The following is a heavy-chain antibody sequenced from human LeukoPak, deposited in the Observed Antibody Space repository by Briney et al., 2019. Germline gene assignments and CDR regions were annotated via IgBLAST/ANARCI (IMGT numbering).Heavy chain of an antibody. CDR3: AKDSTGYHPGY. D-gene: IGHD3-9*01. CDR1: GFSFSSYG. V-gene: IGHV3-30*02. J-gene: IGHJ4*02. CDR2: IPYDGIDE. Sequence: GGSLRLSCAASGFSFSSYGMHWVRQRPGRGPEWVALIPYDGIDENYADFAKGRFTISRDNLKNTGYLLINSVRTEDTAVYYCAKDSTGYHPGYWGQGTLVSVSS.